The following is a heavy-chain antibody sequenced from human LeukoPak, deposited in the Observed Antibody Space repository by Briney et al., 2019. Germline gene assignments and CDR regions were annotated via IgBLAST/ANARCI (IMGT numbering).Heavy chain of an antibody. Sequence: GGSLRLSCAASGFTFSSCGMHWVRQAPGKGLEWVAFIRYDGSNKYYADSVKGRFTISRDNAKNSLYLQMNSLRAEDTSVYYCARDRLAAYFDYWGQGTLVTVSS. CDR2: IRYDGSNK. J-gene: IGHJ4*02. CDR1: GFTFSSCG. CDR3: ARDRLAAYFDY. D-gene: IGHD6-6*01. V-gene: IGHV3-30*02.